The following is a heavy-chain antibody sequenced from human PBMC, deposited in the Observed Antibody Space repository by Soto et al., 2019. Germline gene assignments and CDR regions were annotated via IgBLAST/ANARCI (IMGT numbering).Heavy chain of an antibody. CDR1: GVSISNPNW. Sequence: SETLSLTCAVSGVSISNPNWWAWVRQAPGKGLEWIGEIDHSGTTNYNPSLNSRVTISLDRSKNQFSLKLSSVAAADTAVYYCAGGIFYAFDIWGQGTMVTVSS. CDR3: AGGIFYAFDI. V-gene: IGHV4-4*02. D-gene: IGHD3-9*01. CDR2: IDHSGTT. J-gene: IGHJ3*02.